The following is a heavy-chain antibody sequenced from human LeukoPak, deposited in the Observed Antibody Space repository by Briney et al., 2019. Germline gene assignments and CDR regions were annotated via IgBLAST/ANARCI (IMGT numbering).Heavy chain of an antibody. J-gene: IGHJ4*02. CDR2: ISYDGSNK. Sequence: GGSLRLSCAASGFTFSNYALHWVRQAPGKGLEWVAVISYDGSNKYYADSVKGRFTISRDNSKNTLYLQMNSLRAEDTAVYYCASGTGDLNYWGQGTLVSVSS. V-gene: IGHV3-30-3*01. D-gene: IGHD7-27*01. CDR3: ASGTGDLNY. CDR1: GFTFSNYA.